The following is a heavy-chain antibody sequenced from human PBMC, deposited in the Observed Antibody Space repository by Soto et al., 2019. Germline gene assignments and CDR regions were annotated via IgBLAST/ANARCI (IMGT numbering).Heavy chain of an antibody. CDR3: AKDSGYNYGYFRWFDP. CDR2: IYHSGST. CDR1: GGSTSRTNW. J-gene: IGHJ5*02. Sequence: NPSETLSLTCAVSGGSTSRTNWWSWVRQPPGKGLEWIGEIYHSGSTNYNPSLKSRVTISVDTSKSQFSLKLSSVTAADTAVYYCAKDSGYNYGYFRWFDPWGQGTLVT. V-gene: IGHV4-4*02. D-gene: IGHD5-18*01.